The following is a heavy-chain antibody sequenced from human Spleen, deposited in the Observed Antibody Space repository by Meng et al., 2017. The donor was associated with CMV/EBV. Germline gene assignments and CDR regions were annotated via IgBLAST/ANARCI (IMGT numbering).Heavy chain of an antibody. V-gene: IGHV3-74*01. Sequence: SGFTFSSYWMHWVRQAPGKGLVWVSRINSDGSSTSYADSVKGRFTISRDNAKNTLYLQMNSLRAEDTAVYYCARASGVLEWLSYDYWGQGTLVTVSS. CDR1: GFTFSSYW. J-gene: IGHJ4*02. D-gene: IGHD3-3*01. CDR2: INSDGSST. CDR3: ARASGVLEWLSYDY.